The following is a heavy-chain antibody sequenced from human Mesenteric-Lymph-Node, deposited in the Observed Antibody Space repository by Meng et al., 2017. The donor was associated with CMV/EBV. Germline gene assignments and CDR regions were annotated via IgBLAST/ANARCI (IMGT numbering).Heavy chain of an antibody. J-gene: IGHJ4*02. Sequence: CKTSGYTFTGYYIQWVRQAPGQGLEWVGWIDPHSGATNYLQKFQGRVIMTRDTSISTAYMELSSLRSDDTAVYYCARDQGLQGKIDYWGQGTLVTVSS. CDR1: GYTFTGYY. V-gene: IGHV1-2*02. CDR2: IDPHSGAT. D-gene: IGHD3-16*01. CDR3: ARDQGLQGKIDY.